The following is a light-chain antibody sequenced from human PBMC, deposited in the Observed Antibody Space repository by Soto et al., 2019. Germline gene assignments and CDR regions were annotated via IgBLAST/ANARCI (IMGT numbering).Light chain of an antibody. CDR3: QQTDSYPST. CDR1: QVINSF. Sequence: AIQVTQSPYSLSASVGDRVTITCRASQVINSFSAWYQQKPGKAPKLLIYAASSLQTGVPSRFSGSGSATDFTLTINSLQPEDFATYYCQQTDSYPSTFGGGTKV. CDR2: AAS. V-gene: IGKV1-13*02. J-gene: IGKJ4*01.